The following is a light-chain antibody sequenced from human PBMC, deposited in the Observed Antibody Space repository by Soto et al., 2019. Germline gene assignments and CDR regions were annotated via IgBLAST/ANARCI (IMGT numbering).Light chain of an antibody. CDR3: QQYSSFPRT. Sequence: DIQMTQSPSSLSASLGDRVTITCRASQTISGYLNWYQQKPGKAPELLIYAASTLESGVPSRFSGSGSGTEFTLTISSLQPDDIATFYCQQYSSFPRTFGQGTKVDI. V-gene: IGKV1-5*01. J-gene: IGKJ1*01. CDR2: AAS. CDR1: QTISGY.